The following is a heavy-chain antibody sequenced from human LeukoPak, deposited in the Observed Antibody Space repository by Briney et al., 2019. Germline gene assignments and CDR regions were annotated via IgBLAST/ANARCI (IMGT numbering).Heavy chain of an antibody. CDR3: ATSRGAHYFDY. V-gene: IGHV3-74*01. CDR2: INSDGSST. Sequence: GGSLRLSCAASGFTFSSHWMHWARQVPGKGLVWVSRINSDGSSTPYAASVRGRFTISRDDAKQTLYLQMNSLRGEDTAVYYCATSRGAHYFDYWGQGTLVTVSS. CDR1: GFTFSSHW. D-gene: IGHD3-10*01. J-gene: IGHJ4*02.